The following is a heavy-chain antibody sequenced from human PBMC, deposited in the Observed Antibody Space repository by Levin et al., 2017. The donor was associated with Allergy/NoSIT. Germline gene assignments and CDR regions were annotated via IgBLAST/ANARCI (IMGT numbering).Heavy chain of an antibody. CDR1: GFTIDDYS. J-gene: IGHJ4*02. CDR3: VREEYYTGDLVLDY. D-gene: IGHD1-26*01. V-gene: IGHV3-43*01. Sequence: GGSLRLSCVASGFTIDDYSMNWVRQAPGKGLEWVSLLSWDGTVTYYADSVKGRFTISRDNGKNSLYLQANSLRTEDTALYYCVREEYYTGDLVLDYWGRGTLVTVSS. CDR2: LSWDGTVT.